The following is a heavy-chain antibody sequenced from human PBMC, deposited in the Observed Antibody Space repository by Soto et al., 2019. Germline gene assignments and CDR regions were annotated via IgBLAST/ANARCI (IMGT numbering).Heavy chain of an antibody. CDR2: ISYDGSIK. D-gene: IGHD5-18*01. V-gene: IGHV3-30*04. CDR3: ARDLSGYGYDY. Sequence: QVQLVESGGGVVQPGRSLKLSCADSGFTFSSYAMHWVRQAPGKGLEWVAIISYDGSIKYYADSVKDRFTISRDNSKNTLYLQMNSLRAEDTAVYYCARDLSGYGYDYWGQGTLVTVSS. J-gene: IGHJ4*02. CDR1: GFTFSSYA.